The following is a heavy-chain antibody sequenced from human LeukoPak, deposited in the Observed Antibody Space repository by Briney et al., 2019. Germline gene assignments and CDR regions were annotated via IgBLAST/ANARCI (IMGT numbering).Heavy chain of an antibody. CDR2: IKHDGSEK. J-gene: IGHJ5*02. Sequence: GGSLRLSCAASGFIFTNYFMSWVRQAPGKGLEWVASIKHDGSEKYYVDSVRGRFTISRDNTMNSLYLQMSSLRAEDTAVYYCAKLMDCSSTSCPLDPWGQGTLVTVSS. CDR1: GFIFTNYF. V-gene: IGHV3-7*03. D-gene: IGHD2-2*01. CDR3: AKLMDCSSTSCPLDP.